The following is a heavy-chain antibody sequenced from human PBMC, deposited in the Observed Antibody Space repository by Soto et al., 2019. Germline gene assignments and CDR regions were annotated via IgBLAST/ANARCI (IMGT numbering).Heavy chain of an antibody. D-gene: IGHD3-22*01. J-gene: IGHJ6*02. CDR3: ARGGRITMIVVVITTDYYGMDV. V-gene: IGHV3-48*03. CDR1: GFTFSSYE. Sequence: EVQLVESGGGLVQPGGSLRLSCAASGFTFSSYEMNWVRQAPGKGLEWVSYISSSGSTIYYADSVKGRFTISRDNAKNSLYLQMNSLRAEDTAVYYCARGGRITMIVVVITTDYYGMDVWGQGTTVTVSS. CDR2: ISSSGSTI.